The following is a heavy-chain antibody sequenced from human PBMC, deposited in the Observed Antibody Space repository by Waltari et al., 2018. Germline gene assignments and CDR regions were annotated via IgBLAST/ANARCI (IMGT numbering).Heavy chain of an antibody. CDR2: IFHSGNT. CDR3: ARMVGYYYYIDV. D-gene: IGHD3-10*01. CDR1: GYSISSGYY. Sequence: QVQLQESGTGLVKPSETLSLTCAVSGYSISSGYYGGWIRQPPGKGLEWIGSIFHSGNTVHNPSLRSRVTISVDTSKSQFSLKFSSVTAADTAVYYCARMVGYYYYIDVWGKGTTVTVSS. V-gene: IGHV4-38-2*01. J-gene: IGHJ6*03.